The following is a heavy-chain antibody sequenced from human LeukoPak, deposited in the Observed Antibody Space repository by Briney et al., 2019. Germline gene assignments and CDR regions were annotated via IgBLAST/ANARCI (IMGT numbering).Heavy chain of an antibody. D-gene: IGHD6-13*01. CDR1: GGTFSSYA. CDR3: ARERYSSSWTYYYGMDV. CDR2: IIPILGIA. Sequence: GASVKVSRKASGGTFSSYAISWVRQAPGQGLEWMGRIIPILGIANSAQKFQGRVTITADKSTSTAYMELSSLRSEDTAVYYCARERYSSSWTYYYGMDVWGQGTTVTVSS. V-gene: IGHV1-69*04. J-gene: IGHJ6*02.